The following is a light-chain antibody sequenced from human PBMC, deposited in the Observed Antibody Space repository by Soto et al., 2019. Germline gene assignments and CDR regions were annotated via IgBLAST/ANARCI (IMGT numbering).Light chain of an antibody. J-gene: IGKJ1*01. CDR3: HQYESWT. V-gene: IGKV3-20*01. Sequence: EIVLTQSPGTLSLPPGERATLSCRASQSVSSSYLAWYQQKPGQAPRLLIYGASSRATGIPDRFSGSGSGTDFTLTISRLEPEDFAVYYCHQYESWTFGQVTKVDIK. CDR2: GAS. CDR1: QSVSSSY.